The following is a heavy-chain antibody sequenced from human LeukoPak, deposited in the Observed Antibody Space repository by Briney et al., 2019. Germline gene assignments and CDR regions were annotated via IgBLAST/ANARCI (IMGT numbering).Heavy chain of an antibody. V-gene: IGHV1-2*02. CDR3: ASEYKYDSSGANAFDI. CDR2: INPNSGGT. CDR1: GYTFTDYY. J-gene: IGHJ3*02. D-gene: IGHD3-22*01. Sequence: GASVKVSCKASGYTFTDYYMHWVRQAPGQGLEWMGWINPNSGGTNYAQKFQGRVTMTRDTSISTAYMELSSLRSADTAVYYCASEYKYDSSGANAFDIWGQGTMVTVSS.